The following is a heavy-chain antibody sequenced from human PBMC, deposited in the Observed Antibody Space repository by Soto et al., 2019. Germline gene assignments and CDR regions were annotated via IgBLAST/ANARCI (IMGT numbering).Heavy chain of an antibody. D-gene: IGHD5-18*01. J-gene: IGHJ4*02. CDR3: ARSGYSYGLYYFDY. CDR1: GGSISSGGYS. CDR2: IYHSGST. V-gene: IGHV4-30-2*01. Sequence: SETLSLTCAVSGGSISSGGYSWSWIRQPPGKGLEWIGYIYHSGSTYYNPSLKSRVTISVDRSKNQFSLKLSSVTAADTAVYYCARSGYSYGLYYFDYWGQGTLVTVSS.